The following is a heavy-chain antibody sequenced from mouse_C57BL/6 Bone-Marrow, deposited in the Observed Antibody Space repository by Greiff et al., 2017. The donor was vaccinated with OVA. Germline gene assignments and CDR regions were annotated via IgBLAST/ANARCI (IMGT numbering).Heavy chain of an antibody. J-gene: IGHJ2*01. D-gene: IGHD1-1*01. V-gene: IGHV1-39*01. CDR3: ARNYGSLHYFDY. Sequence: EVKLVESGPELVKPGASVKISCKASGYSFTDYNMNWVKQSNGKSLEWIGVINPNYGTTSYNQKFKGKATLTVDQSSSTAYMQLNSLTSEDSAVYYCARNYGSLHYFDYWGQGTTLTVSS. CDR2: INPNYGTT. CDR1: GYSFTDYN.